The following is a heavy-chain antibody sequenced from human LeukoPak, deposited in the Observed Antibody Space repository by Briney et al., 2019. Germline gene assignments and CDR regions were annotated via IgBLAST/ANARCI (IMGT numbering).Heavy chain of an antibody. CDR1: GYTFTSYY. J-gene: IGHJ6*02. Sequence: GASVKVSCKASGYTFTSYYMHWVRQAPGQGLQWMGVINPSGGSTTYAQKFQGRVTMTRDTSTSTVNMELSSLRSEDTAVYYCARDQRDSSGWYSYGMDVWGQGTTVTVSS. V-gene: IGHV1-46*01. D-gene: IGHD6-19*01. CDR3: ARDQRDSSGWYSYGMDV. CDR2: INPSGGST.